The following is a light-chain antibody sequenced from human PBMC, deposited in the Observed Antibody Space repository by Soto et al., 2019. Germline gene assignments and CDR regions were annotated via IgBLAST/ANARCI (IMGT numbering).Light chain of an antibody. Sequence: QSALTQPASVSGSPGQSITISCTGTSSDVGGYNYVSWYQQHPGKAPKLMIYDVSNRPSGVSNRFSGSQSGNTASLTISGLQAEDEADYYCRSYTNSNTLGVFGGGTKLTVL. CDR2: DVS. CDR3: RSYTNSNTLGV. J-gene: IGLJ3*02. V-gene: IGLV2-14*01. CDR1: SSDVGGYNY.